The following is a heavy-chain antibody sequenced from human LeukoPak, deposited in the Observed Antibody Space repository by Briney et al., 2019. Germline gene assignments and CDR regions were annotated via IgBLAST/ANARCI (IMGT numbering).Heavy chain of an antibody. CDR1: GFTVSSKY. V-gene: IGHV3-23*01. D-gene: IGHD3-22*01. CDR3: ANYYYDSSGYYQTTSYFDY. CDR2: ISGSGGST. J-gene: IGHJ4*02. Sequence: GGSLRLSCAASGFTVSSKYMSWVRQAPGKGLEWVSAISGSGGSTYYADSVKGRFTISRDNSKNTLYLQMNSLRAEDTAVYYCANYYYDSSGYYQTTSYFDYWGQGTLVTVSS.